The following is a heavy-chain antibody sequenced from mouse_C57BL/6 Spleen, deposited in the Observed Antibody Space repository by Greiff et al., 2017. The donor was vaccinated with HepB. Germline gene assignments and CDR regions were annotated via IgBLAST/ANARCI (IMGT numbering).Heavy chain of an antibody. J-gene: IGHJ3*01. CDR2: ISSGGSYT. CDR1: GFTFSSYG. Sequence: DVKLVESGGDLVKPGGSLKLSCAASGFTFSSYGMSWVRQTPDKRLEWVATISSGGSYTYYPDSVKGRFTISRDNAKNTLYLQMSSLKSEDTAMYYCARHSNQGFAYWGQGTLVTVSA. D-gene: IGHD2-5*01. V-gene: IGHV5-6*02. CDR3: ARHSNQGFAY.